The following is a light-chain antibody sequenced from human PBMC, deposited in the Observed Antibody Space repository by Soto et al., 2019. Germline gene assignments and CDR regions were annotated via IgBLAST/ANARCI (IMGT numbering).Light chain of an antibody. CDR1: QSISSD. Sequence: IQMTQSPSSLSASVGDRVTITCRASQSISSDLGWYQQKPGKAPKFLIYAASSLQSGIPSRFSGSGSGTDFTLTISSLQPEDFAIYYCQQNDSCPITFGQGTRLEI. J-gene: IGKJ5*01. V-gene: IGKV1-39*01. CDR3: QQNDSCPIT. CDR2: AAS.